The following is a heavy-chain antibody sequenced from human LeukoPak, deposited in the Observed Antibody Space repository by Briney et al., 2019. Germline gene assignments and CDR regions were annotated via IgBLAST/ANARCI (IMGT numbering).Heavy chain of an antibody. D-gene: IGHD3-10*01. V-gene: IGHV1-2*04. Sequence: ASVKVSCKASGYTFTGYYMHWVRQAPGQGLEWMGWIYPNSGGTNYAQKFQGWVTMTRDTSISTAYMELSRLRSDDTAVYYCARAGITMVRGVLNWFDPWGQGTLVTVSS. CDR2: IYPNSGGT. CDR3: ARAGITMVRGVLNWFDP. J-gene: IGHJ5*02. CDR1: GYTFTGYY.